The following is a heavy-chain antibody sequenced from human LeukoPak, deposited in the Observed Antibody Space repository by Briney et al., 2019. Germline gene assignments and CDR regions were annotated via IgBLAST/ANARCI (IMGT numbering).Heavy chain of an antibody. CDR1: GFTFSTSW. CDR3: ARYEQRPGVTASDP. Sequence: PVGSLRLSLATSGFTFSTSWMHWVRQAPGKGLVWVSRISGDGTTTTYADSVKGRFTISRDNAKNTLFLQMNSLRVDDTAMYYCARYEQRPGVTASDPWSQGTLVTVSS. V-gene: IGHV3-74*01. J-gene: IGHJ5*02. D-gene: IGHD2-21*02. CDR2: ISGDGTTT.